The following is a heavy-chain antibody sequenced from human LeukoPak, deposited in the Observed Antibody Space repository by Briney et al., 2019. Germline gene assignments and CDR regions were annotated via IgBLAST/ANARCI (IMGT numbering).Heavy chain of an antibody. CDR3: AREGDGYSMPDY. Sequence: SETLSLTCAVSGYSISSGYYWGWIRQPPGKGLEWIGSIYHSGRTYHNPSLKSRVTISVDTSKSQFSLKLSSVTAADTAVYYCAREGDGYSMPDYWGQGTLVTVSS. CDR2: IYHSGRT. J-gene: IGHJ4*02. D-gene: IGHD5-24*01. V-gene: IGHV4-38-2*02. CDR1: GYSISSGYY.